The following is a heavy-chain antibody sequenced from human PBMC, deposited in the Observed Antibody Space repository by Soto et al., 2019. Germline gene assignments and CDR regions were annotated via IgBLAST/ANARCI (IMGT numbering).Heavy chain of an antibody. CDR1: GYTFTSYG. V-gene: IGHV1-18*04. J-gene: IGHJ4*02. CDR3: ARDRREEAVAGIRSGAFY. D-gene: IGHD6-19*01. CDR2: ISAYNGNT. Sequence: ASVKVSCKASGYTFTSYGISWVRQAPGQGLEWMGWISAYNGNTNYAQKLQGRVTMTTDTSTSTAYMELRSLRSDDTAVYYCARDRREEAVAGIRSGAFYWGRGTLVTVSS.